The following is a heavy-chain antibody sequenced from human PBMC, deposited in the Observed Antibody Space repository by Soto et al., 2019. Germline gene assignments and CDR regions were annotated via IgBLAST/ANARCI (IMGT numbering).Heavy chain of an antibody. D-gene: IGHD3-9*01. Sequence: QVHLVQSGAEVKKPGASVKVSCKASDYTFTNYGISWVRQAPGQGLEWMGWISGYNGKTNNAQKFQGRVTITTDTPASFADRELRSLSSDDTALYYRADHFADGWDQFRSFDAWGRGALGTVSA. CDR2: ISGYNGKT. CDR3: ADHFADGWDQFRSFDA. CDR1: DYTFTNYG. V-gene: IGHV1-18*01. J-gene: IGHJ4*02.